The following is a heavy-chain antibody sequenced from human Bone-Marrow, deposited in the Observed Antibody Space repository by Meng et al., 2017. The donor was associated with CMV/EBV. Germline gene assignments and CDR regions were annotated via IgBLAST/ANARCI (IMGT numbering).Heavy chain of an antibody. CDR2: IYYSGST. V-gene: IGHV4-61*01. CDR3: ARGSSGWDYYYYYGMDV. Sequence: SETLSLTCTVSGYSINNGYHWGWIRQPPGKGLEWIGYIYYSGSTNYNPSLKSRVTISVDTSKNQFSLKLSSVTAADTAVYYCARGSSGWDYYYYYGMDVWGQGTTVTVSS. CDR1: GYSINNGYH. J-gene: IGHJ6*02. D-gene: IGHD6-19*01.